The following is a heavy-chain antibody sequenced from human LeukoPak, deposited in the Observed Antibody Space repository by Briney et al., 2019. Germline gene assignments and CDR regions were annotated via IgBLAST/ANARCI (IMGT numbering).Heavy chain of an antibody. V-gene: IGHV1-69*04. CDR2: IIPIRGIA. CDR3: ARDLNSGSYPGY. D-gene: IGHD1-26*01. CDR1: GGTFSSYA. Sequence: GASVKVSCKASGGTFSSYAISWVRQAPGQGLEWMGRIIPIRGIANYAQKFQGRVTITADKSTSTAYMELSSLRSEDTAVYYCARDLNSGSYPGYWGQGTLVTVSS. J-gene: IGHJ4*02.